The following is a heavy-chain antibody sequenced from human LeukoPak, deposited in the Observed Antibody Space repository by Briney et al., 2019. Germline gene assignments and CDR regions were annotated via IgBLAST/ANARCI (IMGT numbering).Heavy chain of an antibody. CDR2: ISSSSSYI. CDR1: GFTFSNYS. D-gene: IGHD3-10*02. J-gene: IGHJ6*04. Sequence: GGSRRLSCAASGFTFSNYSMHWVRQAPGKGLEWVSSISSSSSYIYYADSVKGRFTISRDNAKNSLYLQMNSLRAEDTAVYYCAELGITMIGGVWGKGTTVTISS. CDR3: AELGITMIGGV. V-gene: IGHV3-21*01.